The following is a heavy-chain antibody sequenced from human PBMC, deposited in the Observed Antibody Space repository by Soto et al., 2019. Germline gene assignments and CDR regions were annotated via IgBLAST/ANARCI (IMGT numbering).Heavy chain of an antibody. CDR3: ARDNYGHHDF. CDR1: GYTLTDLY. CDR2: IDPNSGGS. V-gene: IGHV1-2*02. J-gene: IGHJ4*02. D-gene: IGHD3-10*01. Sequence: ASVKVSCKPSGYTLTDLYIHWVRQAPGLGLEWMGWIDPNSGGSRKTQKFQGSLTMTRDTSTSTVYMELSSLRSDDTAVYYCARDNYGHHDFWGQRTMGTVSS.